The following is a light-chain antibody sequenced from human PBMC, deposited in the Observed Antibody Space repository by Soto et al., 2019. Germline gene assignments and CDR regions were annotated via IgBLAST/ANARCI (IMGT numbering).Light chain of an antibody. CDR3: QQYVSSPIP. Sequence: EIVLTQSPGTLSLSPGERATLSCRASQSVSSSYLAWYQQKPGQAPRLLIYGASSRATGIPDRFSGSGSGTDFTLTIRRLGLENFAVYYCQQYVSSPIPFGKGTGLEIK. CDR2: GAS. CDR1: QSVSSSY. J-gene: IGKJ5*01. V-gene: IGKV3-20*01.